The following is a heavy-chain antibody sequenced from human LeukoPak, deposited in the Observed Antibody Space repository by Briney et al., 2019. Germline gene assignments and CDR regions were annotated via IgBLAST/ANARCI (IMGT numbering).Heavy chain of an antibody. Sequence: GGSLDLSCAASGFAFSSHTLNGVRQAPGRGLEGVAVISYDVINVYYGDSVKGRFTISRDNSKNTLYLQMNSLRDEDTAVYYCARIKFPSDSSGPLDCWGQGTLVTVSS. V-gene: IGHV3-30*04. CDR1: GFAFSSHT. J-gene: IGHJ4*02. D-gene: IGHD3-22*01. CDR3: ARIKFPSDSSGPLDC. CDR2: ISYDVINV.